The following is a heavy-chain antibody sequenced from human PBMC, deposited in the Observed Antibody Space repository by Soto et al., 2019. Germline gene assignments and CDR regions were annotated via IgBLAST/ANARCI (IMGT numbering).Heavy chain of an antibody. J-gene: IGHJ5*02. CDR3: AKGGSSGYYPFWFDP. CDR1: GFTFSYYT. V-gene: IGHV3-9*01. CDR2: ISWNSGSI. D-gene: IGHD3-22*01. Sequence: GGSLRLSCAASGFTFSYYTVHWVRQAPGKGLEWVSGISWNSGSIGYADSVKGRFTISRDNAKNSLYLQMNSLRAEDTALYYCAKGGSSGYYPFWFDPWGQGTLVTVSS.